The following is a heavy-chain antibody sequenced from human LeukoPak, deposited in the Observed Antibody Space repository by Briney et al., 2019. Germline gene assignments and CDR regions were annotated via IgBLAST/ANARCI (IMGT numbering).Heavy chain of an antibody. CDR3: ARYYCASTRCPGIDY. V-gene: IGHV4-30-4*01. J-gene: IGHJ4*02. CDR2: IHYSGSA. CDR1: GGSFSSGGYY. D-gene: IGHD2-2*01. Sequence: MPSQTLSLTCTVSGGSFSSGGYYWTWIRQPPGKGLEWIGYIHYSGSAYYNPSLKSRLTISVDTSRNQFSLQLSSVTPADTAFYYCARYYCASTRCPGIDYWGQGTLVTVSS.